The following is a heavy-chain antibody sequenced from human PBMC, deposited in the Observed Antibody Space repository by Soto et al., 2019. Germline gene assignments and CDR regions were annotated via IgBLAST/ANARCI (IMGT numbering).Heavy chain of an antibody. CDR2: IYTSGST. CDR3: ARTVGAAYYCDF. CDR1: GDSMTKYY. Sequence: QVQLQESGPGLVKPSETLSLTCTVSGDSMTKYYWSWIRQPAGKGLEWIGRIYTSGSTNYNPSLKRRVTMSIDTSNNHFSLKLKSVTAADTAVYYCARTVGAAYYCDFWGQGALVTVSS. J-gene: IGHJ4*02. D-gene: IGHD1-26*01. V-gene: IGHV4-4*07.